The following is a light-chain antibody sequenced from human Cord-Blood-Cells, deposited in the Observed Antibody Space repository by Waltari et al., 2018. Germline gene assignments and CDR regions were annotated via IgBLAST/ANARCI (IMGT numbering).Light chain of an antibody. Sequence: QSVLTQPPSASGTPGQRVTISCSGSSPNLGSNYVYWYQQLPGTAPKLLIYRNNQRPSGVPDRFSGSKSGTSASLAISGLRSEDEADYYCEAWDDSLSGWVFGGGTKLTVL. V-gene: IGLV1-47*01. CDR1: SPNLGSNY. CDR2: RNN. J-gene: IGLJ3*02. CDR3: EAWDDSLSGWV.